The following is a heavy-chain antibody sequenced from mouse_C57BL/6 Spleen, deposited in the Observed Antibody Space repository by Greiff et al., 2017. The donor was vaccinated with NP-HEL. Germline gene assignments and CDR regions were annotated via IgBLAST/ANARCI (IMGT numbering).Heavy chain of an antibody. D-gene: IGHD2-4*01. J-gene: IGHJ2*01. CDR1: GYTFTSYW. CDR2: IDPSDSET. V-gene: IGHV1-52*01. Sequence: VQLQQSGAELVRPGSSVKLSCKASGYTFTSYWMHWVKQRPIQGLEWIGNIDPSDSETHYNQKFKDKATLTVDKSSSTAYMQLSSLTSEDSAVYYCARAYDYDGYFDYWGQGTTLTVSS. CDR3: ARAYDYDGYFDY.